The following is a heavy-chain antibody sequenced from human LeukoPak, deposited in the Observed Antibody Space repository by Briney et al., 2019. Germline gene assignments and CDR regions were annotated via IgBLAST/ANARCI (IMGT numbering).Heavy chain of an antibody. CDR1: GFTFDDYG. D-gene: IGHD3-3*01. J-gene: IGHJ6*03. V-gene: IGHV3-20*04. CDR2: INWNGGST. CDR3: AREGEGFLEWLLFMDV. Sequence: GGSLRLSCAASGFTFDDYGMSWVRQAPGKGLEWVSGINWNGGSTGYADSVKGRFTISRDNSKNTLYLQMNSLRAEDTAVYYCAREGEGFLEWLLFMDVWGKGTTVTVSS.